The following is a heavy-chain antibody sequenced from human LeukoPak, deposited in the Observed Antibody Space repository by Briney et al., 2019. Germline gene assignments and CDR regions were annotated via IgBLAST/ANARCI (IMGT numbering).Heavy chain of an antibody. J-gene: IGHJ4*02. V-gene: IGHV3-20*04. CDR2: INWNGGST. Sequence: GGSLRLSCAASGFTFDDYGMSWVRQAPGKGLEWVSGINWNGGSTGYADSVKGRFTISRDIAKNSLYLQMNSLRAEDTALYYCARSGLYYYDRSGLGYWGQGTLVTVSS. D-gene: IGHD3-22*01. CDR3: ARSGLYYYDRSGLGY. CDR1: GFTFDDYG.